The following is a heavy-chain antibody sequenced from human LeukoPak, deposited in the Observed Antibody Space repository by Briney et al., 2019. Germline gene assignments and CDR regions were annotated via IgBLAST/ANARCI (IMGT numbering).Heavy chain of an antibody. V-gene: IGHV3-21*01. Sequence: PGGSLRLSCAASGFTFSSYSMNWVRQAPGKGLEWVSSISSSSSYIYYADSVKGRFTISRDNAKNSLYLQMNSLRAEDTAVYYCAREDSSGWTVNAFDIWGQGTMVTVSS. D-gene: IGHD6-19*01. J-gene: IGHJ3*02. CDR3: AREDSSGWTVNAFDI. CDR2: ISSSSSYI. CDR1: GFTFSSYS.